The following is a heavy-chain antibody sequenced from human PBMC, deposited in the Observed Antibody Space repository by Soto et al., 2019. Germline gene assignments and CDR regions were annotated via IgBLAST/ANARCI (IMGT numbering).Heavy chain of an antibody. Sequence: SETLSLTCTVSGGSISSYYWSWIRQPPGKGLEWIGYIYYSGSTNYNPSLKSRVTISVDTSKNQFSLKPSSVTAADTAVYYCARGRYSSGWSPNYYFDYWGQGTLVTVSS. D-gene: IGHD6-19*01. V-gene: IGHV4-59*01. CDR3: ARGRYSSGWSPNYYFDY. J-gene: IGHJ4*02. CDR2: IYYSGST. CDR1: GGSISSYY.